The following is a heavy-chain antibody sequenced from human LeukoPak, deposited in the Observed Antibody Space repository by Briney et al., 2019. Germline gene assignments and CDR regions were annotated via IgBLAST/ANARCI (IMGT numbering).Heavy chain of an antibody. J-gene: IGHJ4*02. CDR3: TTDPAYCGGDCYPD. Sequence: GGSLRLSCAASGFTFSNAWMSWVRQAPGKGLEGVGRIKSKTDGGTTDYAAPVKGRFTISRDDSRNTLYLQMNSLKTEDTAVYYCTTDPAYCGGDCYPDWGQGTLVTVSS. CDR2: IKSKTDGGTT. D-gene: IGHD2-21*02. V-gene: IGHV3-15*01. CDR1: GFTFSNAW.